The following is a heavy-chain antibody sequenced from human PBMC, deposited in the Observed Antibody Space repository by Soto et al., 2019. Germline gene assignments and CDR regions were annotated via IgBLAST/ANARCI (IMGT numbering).Heavy chain of an antibody. D-gene: IGHD3-3*01. CDR1: GYTFTRYV. CDR2: IDAGDGNT. CDR3: ERKTTGWSDT. Sequence: ASVKVSCKASGYTFTRYVMHWVRQAPGQRLEWMGWIDAGDGNTVYLQKFQGRVTITRDTSASTAYMELSSLRSEDTAVYYFERKTTGWSDTWGLEDLLPISS. J-gene: IGHJ5*02. V-gene: IGHV1-3*01.